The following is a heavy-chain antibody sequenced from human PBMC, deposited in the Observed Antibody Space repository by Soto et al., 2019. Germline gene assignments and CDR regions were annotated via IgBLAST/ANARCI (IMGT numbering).Heavy chain of an antibody. D-gene: IGHD5-12*01. Sequence: PGGSLRLSCAASGFTFGSYGMHWVRQAPGKGLEWVAVISYDGSNKYYTDSVKGRFTISRDNSKNTLYLQMNSLRAEDTAVYYCAKPRGWLRPFDYWGQGTLVTVSS. CDR3: AKPRGWLRPFDY. CDR1: GFTFGSYG. CDR2: ISYDGSNK. V-gene: IGHV3-30*18. J-gene: IGHJ4*02.